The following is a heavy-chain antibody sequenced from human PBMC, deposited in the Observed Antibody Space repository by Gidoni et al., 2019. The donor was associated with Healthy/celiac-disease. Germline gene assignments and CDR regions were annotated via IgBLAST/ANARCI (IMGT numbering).Heavy chain of an antibody. CDR3: ARDDYSGYDS. V-gene: IGHV3-21*01. CDR2: IRSSRSYI. J-gene: IGHJ4*02. CDR1: GFTFSSYS. D-gene: IGHD5-12*01. Sequence: EVQLVESGGGLVKPGGSLRRSCAASGFTFSSYSMNWVRQAPGKGLEWVSSIRSSRSYIYYADSVKGRFTISRDNSKNSLYLQMNSRSAEDTAVYYWARDDYSGYDSWGQGTLVTVSS.